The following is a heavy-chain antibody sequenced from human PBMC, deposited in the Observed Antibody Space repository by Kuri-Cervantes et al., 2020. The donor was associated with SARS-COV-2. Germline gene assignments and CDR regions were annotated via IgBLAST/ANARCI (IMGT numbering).Heavy chain of an antibody. D-gene: IGHD6-19*01. CDR2: ISGSGCST. Sequence: GGSLRLSCEASGFTFSSYAMSWVRQAPGKGLEWVSAISGSGCSTYYADSVKGRFTIYRDNSKNTLYLQMNSLRAEDTAVYYCASAGSSGWYWFDPWGQGTLVTVSS. CDR1: GFTFSSYA. J-gene: IGHJ5*02. CDR3: ASAGSSGWYWFDP. V-gene: IGHV3-23*01.